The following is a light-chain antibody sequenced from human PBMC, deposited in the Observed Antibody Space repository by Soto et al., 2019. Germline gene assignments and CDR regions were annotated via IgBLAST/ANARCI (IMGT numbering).Light chain of an antibody. V-gene: IGLV2-14*01. Sequence: QSVLTQPASLSGSPGHSITIYCTGTSSDVGGYNYVSWYQQHPGKAPKLMIYEVSNRPSGVSNRFSGSKSGNTASLTISGLQAEDEADYYCSSYTSSSLCFGTGTKVTVL. CDR3: SSYTSSSLC. CDR1: SSDVGGYNY. J-gene: IGLJ1*01. CDR2: EVS.